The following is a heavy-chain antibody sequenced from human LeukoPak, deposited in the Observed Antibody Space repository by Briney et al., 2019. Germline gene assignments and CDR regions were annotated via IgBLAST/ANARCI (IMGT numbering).Heavy chain of an antibody. CDR1: GFTFSSYA. Sequence: GGSLRLSCAASGFTFSSYAMHWVRPAPGKGLEWVAVISYDGSNKYYADFVKGRFTISRDNSKNTLYLQMNSLRAEDTAVYYCARDQGSSSWYVWGQGTLVTVSS. CDR2: ISYDGSNK. CDR3: ARDQGSSSWYV. V-gene: IGHV3-30*04. D-gene: IGHD6-13*01. J-gene: IGHJ4*02.